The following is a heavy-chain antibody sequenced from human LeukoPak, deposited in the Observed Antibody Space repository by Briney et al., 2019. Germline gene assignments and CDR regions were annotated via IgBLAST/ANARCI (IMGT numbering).Heavy chain of an antibody. CDR1: EAPSTTM. D-gene: IGHD1-26*01. CDR3: ARGRESRGHYFHF. V-gene: IGHV1-69*13. Sequence: ASVKVSCKALEAPSTTMNLVRQAPGQGLETTNYAQGFQGRVTITSDDSTSTAYMELNSLTTEDTAVYYCARGRESRGHYFHFWGQGTLVTVSS. J-gene: IGHJ4*02. CDR2: T.